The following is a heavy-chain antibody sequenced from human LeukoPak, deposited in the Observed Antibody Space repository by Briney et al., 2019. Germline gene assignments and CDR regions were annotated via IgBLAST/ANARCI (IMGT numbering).Heavy chain of an antibody. Sequence: PGGSLRLSCAASGFTFSSYAMSWFRQTPGKGLEWVSTISGSSGSTYYADSVNGRFTISRDNSKNTLYLQMSSLRAEDTAVYYCAKDVIAAAYYFFDSRGQGTLVTVSS. CDR2: ISGSSGST. CDR1: GFTFSSYA. J-gene: IGHJ4*02. CDR3: AKDVIAAAYYFFDS. V-gene: IGHV3-23*01. D-gene: IGHD6-13*01.